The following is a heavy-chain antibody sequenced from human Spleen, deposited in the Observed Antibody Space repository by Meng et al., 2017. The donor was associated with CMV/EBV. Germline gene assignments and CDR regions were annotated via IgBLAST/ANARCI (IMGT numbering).Heavy chain of an antibody. CDR2: ISHDGSNK. CDR3: ARDSNYDFWSGYYGMDV. D-gene: IGHD3-3*01. Sequence: GGSLRLSCAASAFTFSSYAMHWVRQAPGKGLEWVAVISHDGSNKYYADSVKGRFTISRDNSKSTPYLQMNSLRAEDTAVYYCARDSNYDFWSGYYGMDVWGQGTTVTVSS. V-gene: IGHV3-30*04. CDR1: AFTFSSYA. J-gene: IGHJ6*02.